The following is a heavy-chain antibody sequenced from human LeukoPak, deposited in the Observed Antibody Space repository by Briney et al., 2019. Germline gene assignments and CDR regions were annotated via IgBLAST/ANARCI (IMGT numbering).Heavy chain of an antibody. V-gene: IGHV4-39*01. Sequence: GSLRLSCAASGFTFSSYAMSWIRQPPGKGLEWIGSIYYSGSTYYNPSLKSRVTISVDTSKNQFSLKLSSVTAADTAVYYCARHSYGSGSYYTGYWGQGTLVTVSS. CDR1: GFTFSSYA. D-gene: IGHD3-10*01. CDR2: IYYSGST. CDR3: ARHSYGSGSYYTGY. J-gene: IGHJ4*02.